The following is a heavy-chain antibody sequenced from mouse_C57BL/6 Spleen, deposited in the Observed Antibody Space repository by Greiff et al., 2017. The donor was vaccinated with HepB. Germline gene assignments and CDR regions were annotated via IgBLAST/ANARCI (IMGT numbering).Heavy chain of an antibody. CDR1: GYTFTDYN. CDR3: ARGLYGSSYDWYFDV. V-gene: IGHV1-18*01. Sequence: VQLQQSGPELVKPGASVKIPCKASGYTFTDYNMDWVKQSHGKSLEWIGDINPNNGGTIYNQKFKDKATLTVDKTSSTAYMELRSLTSEDTAVYYCARGLYGSSYDWYFDVWGTGTTVTVSS. CDR2: INPNNGGT. J-gene: IGHJ1*03. D-gene: IGHD1-1*01.